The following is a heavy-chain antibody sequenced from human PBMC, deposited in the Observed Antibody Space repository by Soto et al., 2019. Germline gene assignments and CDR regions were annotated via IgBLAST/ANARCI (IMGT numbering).Heavy chain of an antibody. V-gene: IGHV1-69*02. J-gene: IGHJ4*02. Sequence: QVQLVQSGAEVKKTGSSVKVSCKASGGTFSSYTISWVRQAPGQGLEWMGRIIPMFGIANYAKKFQGRVTITADKSTSTAYMELSSLRSEDKAVYYCARGYGDSHDYWGQGTLVTVSS. CDR3: ARGYGDSHDY. CDR1: GGTFSSYT. D-gene: IGHD4-17*01. CDR2: IIPMFGIA.